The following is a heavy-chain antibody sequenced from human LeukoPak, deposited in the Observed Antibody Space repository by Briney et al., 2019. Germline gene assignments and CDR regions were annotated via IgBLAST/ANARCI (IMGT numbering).Heavy chain of an antibody. Sequence: GAXXKVSCKASGYTFTSYDINWVRLAAGQGLEWMGWMNPNSGNTVYAQKFQGRVTITRNTSISTDYMELSRLRYEDTAGYYCARGSLYYDFWSGYYLIDPWGQGTLVTVSS. CDR2: MNPNSGNT. CDR1: GYTFTSYD. V-gene: IGHV1-8*03. J-gene: IGHJ5*02. CDR3: ARGSLYYDFWSGYYLIDP. D-gene: IGHD3-3*01.